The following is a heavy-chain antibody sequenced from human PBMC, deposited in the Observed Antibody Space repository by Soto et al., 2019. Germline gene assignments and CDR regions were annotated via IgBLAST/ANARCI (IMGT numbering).Heavy chain of an antibody. CDR1: GFTFSSYG. V-gene: IGHV3-33*01. CDR2: IWYDGSNK. D-gene: IGHD3-3*01. Sequence: QVQLVESGGGVVQPGRSLRLSCAASGFTFSSYGMHWVRQAPGKGLEWVAVIWYDGSNKYYADSVKGRFTISRDNSKNTLYRQMNSLRAGDTAVYYCARDSRRVTIFGVVGGGYGMDVWGQGTTVTVSS. CDR3: ARDSRRVTIFGVVGGGYGMDV. J-gene: IGHJ6*02.